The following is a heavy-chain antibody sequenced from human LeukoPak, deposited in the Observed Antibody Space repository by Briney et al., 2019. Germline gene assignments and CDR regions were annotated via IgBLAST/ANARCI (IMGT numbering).Heavy chain of an antibody. J-gene: IGHJ4*02. Sequence: SETLSLTCAVSGYSISSGYYWGWIRQPPGKGLEWIGNIYHSGSTYYNPSLKSRVTISVDTSKNQFSLKLSSVTAADTAVYYCARSPGGLFDYWGQGTLVTVSS. V-gene: IGHV4-38-2*01. CDR1: GYSISSGYY. CDR2: IYHSGST. CDR3: ARSPGGLFDY. D-gene: IGHD3-16*01.